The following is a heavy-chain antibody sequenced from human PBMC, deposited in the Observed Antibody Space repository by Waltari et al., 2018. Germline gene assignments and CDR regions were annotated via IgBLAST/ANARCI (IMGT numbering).Heavy chain of an antibody. CDR1: GGSISTHF. D-gene: IGHD3-10*01. J-gene: IGHJ5*02. CDR3: ARASYGSGSSWFDP. CDR2: IYSSGST. Sequence: QVQLQESGPGLVKPSETLSLICSVSGGSISTHFWGWIRQPPGKTLEWIGNIYSSGSTNPHPPLTSLVTISLDMAKNQFSLKLRSVSAADTAVYYCARASYGSGSSWFDPRGQGNLVTVSS. V-gene: IGHV4-59*11.